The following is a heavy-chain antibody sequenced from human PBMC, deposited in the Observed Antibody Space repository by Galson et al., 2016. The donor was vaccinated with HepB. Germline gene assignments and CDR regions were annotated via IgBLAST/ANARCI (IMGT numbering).Heavy chain of an antibody. CDR1: GFKFDDYG. D-gene: IGHD3-9*01. V-gene: IGHV3-20*04. CDR3: ARATPYYDILTGYDNYYFDY. Sequence: SLRLSCAASGFKFDDYGMSWVRQAPGKGLEWVTGINWNGGSTGYVDSVKGRFTISRDNAKNSLYLQMYSLRAEDTALYYCARATPYYDILTGYDNYYFDYWGQGTLVTGSS. CDR2: INWNGGST. J-gene: IGHJ4*02.